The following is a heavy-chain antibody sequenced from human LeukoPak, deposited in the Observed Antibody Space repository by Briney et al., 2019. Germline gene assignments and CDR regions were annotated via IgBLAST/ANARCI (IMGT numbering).Heavy chain of an antibody. Sequence: GGSLRLSCVGSGFTFSNARMSWVRQAPGKGLEWVGRIKSKTDGGTADYAAPVKGRFTISRDESKNTLYLQINSLRTEDTAVYYCTTRTWADGFDIWGQGTMLTVSS. CDR2: IKSKTDGGTA. CDR1: GFTFSNAR. J-gene: IGHJ3*02. CDR3: TTRTWADGFDI. V-gene: IGHV3-15*01. D-gene: IGHD2-2*01.